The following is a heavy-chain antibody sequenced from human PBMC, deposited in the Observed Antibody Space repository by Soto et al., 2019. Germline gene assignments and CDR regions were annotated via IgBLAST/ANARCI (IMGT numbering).Heavy chain of an antibody. Sequence: SETLSLTCTVSGGSISSGKYWGWFRQPPGKGLEWIGNLYYNGNTYYNPSLKSRVTISVDTSKNQFSLKPNSVTAADTAVYYCARPQTGYSGGSQFDPWGQGTLVTVSS. CDR3: ARPQTGYSGGSQFDP. D-gene: IGHD6-19*01. CDR2: LYYNGNT. V-gene: IGHV4-39*01. CDR1: GGSISSGKY. J-gene: IGHJ5*02.